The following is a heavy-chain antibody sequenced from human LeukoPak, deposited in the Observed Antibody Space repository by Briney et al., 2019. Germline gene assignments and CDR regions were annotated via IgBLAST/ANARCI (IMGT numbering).Heavy chain of an antibody. J-gene: IGHJ4*02. CDR2: ISGSGSST. V-gene: IGHV3-23*01. CDR1: GFTFSSYA. D-gene: IGHD6-25*01. CDR3: APLAANIFDY. Sequence: GGSLRLSCAASGFTFSSYAMSWVRQAPGKGLEWVSAISGSGSSTYYAGSVRGRFTTSRDNSKRTVYLQMNSLRVEDSAVYYCAPLAANIFDYWGQGTLVTASS.